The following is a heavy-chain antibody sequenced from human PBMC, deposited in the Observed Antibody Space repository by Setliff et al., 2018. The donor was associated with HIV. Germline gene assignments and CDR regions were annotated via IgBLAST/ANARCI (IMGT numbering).Heavy chain of an antibody. J-gene: IGHJ5*02. CDR3: EREKASEYSSSFWFDP. CDR2: IVPVFGIG. V-gene: IGHV1-69*13. D-gene: IGHD6-6*01. Sequence: SVKVSCKASGGTFSTYAISWVRQAPGQGLEWMGGIVPVFGIGRSPQKFQGRVIITADESTSTVYMELNSLRSEDTAVYYGEREKASEYSSSFWFDPWGQGTLVTVSS. CDR1: GGTFSTYA.